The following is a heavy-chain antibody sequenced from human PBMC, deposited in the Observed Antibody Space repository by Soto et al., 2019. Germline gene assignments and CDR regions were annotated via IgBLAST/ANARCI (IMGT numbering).Heavy chain of an antibody. CDR1: GFTFSNAW. V-gene: IGHV3-15*01. D-gene: IGHD3-22*01. Sequence: PGGSLRLSCAASGFTFSNAWMSWVRQAPGKGLEWVGRIKSKTDGGTTDYAAPVKGRFTISRDDSKNMLYVLMNSLKTEDTAVHYCTTRLYYYESSGYCYPGDYWGQGTLVTVSS. J-gene: IGHJ4*02. CDR2: IKSKTDGGTT. CDR3: TTRLYYYESSGYCYPGDY.